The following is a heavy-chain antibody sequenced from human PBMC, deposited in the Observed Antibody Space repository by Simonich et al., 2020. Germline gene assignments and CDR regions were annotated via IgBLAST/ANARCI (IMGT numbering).Heavy chain of an antibody. Sequence: QLQLQESGPGLVKPSETLSLTCTVSGGSISSSSYYWGWTRQPPGKGLGWIGSIYYSGSTYYNPSLKSRVTISVDTSKNQFSLKLSSVTAADTAVYYCARRGYCSSTSCYDAFDIWGQGTMVTVSS. CDR3: ARRGYCSSTSCYDAFDI. V-gene: IGHV4-39*01. D-gene: IGHD2-2*01. CDR2: IYYSGST. J-gene: IGHJ3*02. CDR1: GGSISSSSYY.